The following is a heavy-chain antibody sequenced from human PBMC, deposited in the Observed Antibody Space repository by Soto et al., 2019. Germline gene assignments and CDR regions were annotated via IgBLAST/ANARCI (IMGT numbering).Heavy chain of an antibody. CDR3: AHRYGGNYYRWYFDS. D-gene: IGHD1-26*01. V-gene: IGHV2-5*01. CDR2: ISWKDEK. CDR1: GFSLSTSGAG. Sequence: SGPTLVSPTQTLTVTCTFSGFSLSTSGAGVGWIRQSPGKAPEWLALISWKDEKRYNPGLKSRLTITKDTSKNQVVLTMTDLGPVDTATYFCAHRYGGNYYRWYFDSWGQGTLVTVFS. J-gene: IGHJ4*02.